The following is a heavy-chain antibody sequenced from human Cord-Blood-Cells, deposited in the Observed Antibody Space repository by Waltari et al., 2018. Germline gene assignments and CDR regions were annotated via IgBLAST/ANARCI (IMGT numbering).Heavy chain of an antibody. CDR1: GLTFSSYA. CDR2: ISGIGGST. CDR3: ALVLRYFDWPLDY. Sequence: EVQLLESGGGLVQPGGSLRLSCAASGLTFSSYAMSWVRQAPAKGLEWVSAISGIGGSTYYADSVKGRFTISRDNSKNTLYLQMNSLRAEDTAVYYCALVLRYFDWPLDYWGQGTLVTVSS. V-gene: IGHV3-23*01. J-gene: IGHJ4*02. D-gene: IGHD3-9*01.